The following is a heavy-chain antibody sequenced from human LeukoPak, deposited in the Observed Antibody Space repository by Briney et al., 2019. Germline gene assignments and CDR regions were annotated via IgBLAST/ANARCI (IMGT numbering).Heavy chain of an antibody. V-gene: IGHV4-34*01. Sequence: PSETLSLTCAVYGGSFSDYYWNWIRQSPGKGLEWIGEIIHSGSTNYNPSLKSRVTISVDTSKNQFSLKLSSVTAADTAVYYCARGTYYYYYYMDVWGKGTTVTVSS. J-gene: IGHJ6*03. CDR2: IIHSGST. CDR1: GGSFSDYY. CDR3: ARGTYYYYYYMDV.